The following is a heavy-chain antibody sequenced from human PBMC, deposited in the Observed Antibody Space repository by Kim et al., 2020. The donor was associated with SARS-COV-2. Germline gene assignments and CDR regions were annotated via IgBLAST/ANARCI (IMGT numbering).Heavy chain of an antibody. D-gene: IGHD1-20*01. CDR1: GGSISSYY. J-gene: IGHJ6*02. CDR2: IYYSGST. CDR3: ARVRVGYNWTGEGMDV. V-gene: IGHV4-59*01. Sequence: SETLSLTCTVSGGSISSYYWSWIRQPPGKGLEWIGYIYYSGSTNYNPSLKSRVTISVDTSKNQFSLKLSSVTAADTAVYYCARVRVGYNWTGEGMDVWGQGTTVTVSS.